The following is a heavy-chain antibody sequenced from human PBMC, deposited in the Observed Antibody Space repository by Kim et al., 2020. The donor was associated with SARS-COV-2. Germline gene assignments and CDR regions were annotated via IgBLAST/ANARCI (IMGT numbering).Heavy chain of an antibody. Sequence: GVSLRLSCAASGFSFSDYYMSWIRQAPGEGLEWLSYISSSGSTIYYADSVKGRFTISRDNAKNSLYLQMNSLKADDTAVYYCARDGGRTYYDYVWGSYYFDYWGQGTLVTVSS. CDR1: GFSFSDYY. CDR2: ISSSGSTI. D-gene: IGHD3-16*01. CDR3: ARDGGRTYYDYVWGSYYFDY. J-gene: IGHJ4*02. V-gene: IGHV3-11*01.